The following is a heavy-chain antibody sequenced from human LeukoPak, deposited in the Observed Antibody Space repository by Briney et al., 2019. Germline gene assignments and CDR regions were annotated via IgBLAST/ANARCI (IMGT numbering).Heavy chain of an antibody. D-gene: IGHD3-22*01. J-gene: IGHJ5*02. CDR3: ARVLSGSWDWFDP. CDR1: GFAFSSNW. Sequence: PGGSLRLSCAASGFAFSSNWMHWVRQAPGKGLVWVSHISTDARTITYADFVKGRFTISRDNAKNTLYLQMNSLRAEDTAVYYCARVLSGSWDWFDPWGQGTLVTVSS. CDR2: ISTDARTI. V-gene: IGHV3-74*01.